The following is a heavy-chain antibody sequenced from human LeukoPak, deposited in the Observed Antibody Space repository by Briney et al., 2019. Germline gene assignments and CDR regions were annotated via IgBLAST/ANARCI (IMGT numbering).Heavy chain of an antibody. CDR3: ARPFPGNEWFGESPHFDY. Sequence: GESLKISCKGSGYSFTIYWIGWVRQMPGKGLEWMGIIYPGDSDTRYSPSFQGQVTISADKSISTAYLQWSSLKASDTAMYYCARPFPGNEWFGESPHFDYWGQGTLVTVSS. J-gene: IGHJ4*02. D-gene: IGHD3-10*01. V-gene: IGHV5-51*01. CDR2: IYPGDSDT. CDR1: GYSFTIYW.